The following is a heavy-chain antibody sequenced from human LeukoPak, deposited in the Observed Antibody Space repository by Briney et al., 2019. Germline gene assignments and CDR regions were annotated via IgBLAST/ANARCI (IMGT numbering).Heavy chain of an antibody. CDR2: INTNTGNP. CDR1: GGTFTSYA. CDR3: ARRGYSYGYYWFDP. Sequence: ASVKVSCKASGGTFTSYAMNWVRQAPGQGLEWRGWINTNTGNPTYAQGFTGRFVFSLDTSVSTAYLQISSLKAEDTAVYYCARRGYSYGYYWFDPWGQGTLVTVSS. V-gene: IGHV7-4-1*02. J-gene: IGHJ5*02. D-gene: IGHD5-18*01.